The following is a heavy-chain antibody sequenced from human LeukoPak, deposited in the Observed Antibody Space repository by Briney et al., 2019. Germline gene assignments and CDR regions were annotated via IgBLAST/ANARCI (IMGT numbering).Heavy chain of an antibody. Sequence: GGSLRLSCAASGITFSAYWMHWVRQAPGKGLVWVSHINSDGTNTGYADSVKGRFSISRDNAKSTLYLQMDSLRGEDTAVYYCARGLKDDYHLDYWGQGALVTVSS. CDR3: ARGLKDDYHLDY. J-gene: IGHJ4*02. CDR1: GITFSAYW. CDR2: INSDGTNT. D-gene: IGHD5-24*01. V-gene: IGHV3-74*01.